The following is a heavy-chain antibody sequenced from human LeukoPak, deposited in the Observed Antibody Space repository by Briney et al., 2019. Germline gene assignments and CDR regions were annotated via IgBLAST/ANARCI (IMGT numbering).Heavy chain of an antibody. Sequence: ASVKVSCKASGYTFTNYYIHWVRQAPGQGLEWMGIINPSGGSTSYAQKFQGRVTMTRDMSTSTVYMELSSLRSEDTAVYYCARASRGYSYGFSGHFDYWGQGTLVTVSS. CDR3: ARASRGYSYGFSGHFDY. J-gene: IGHJ4*02. CDR1: GYTFTNYY. CDR2: INPSGGST. V-gene: IGHV1-46*01. D-gene: IGHD5-18*01.